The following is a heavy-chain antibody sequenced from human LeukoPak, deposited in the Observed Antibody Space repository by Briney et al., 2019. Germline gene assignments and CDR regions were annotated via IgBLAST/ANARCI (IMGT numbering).Heavy chain of an antibody. D-gene: IGHD2-15*01. CDR3: ARIGPTYCSGGSCYRWFDP. Sequence: ASVKVSCKASGYTFTSYDINWVRQATGQGLEWMGWMNPNSGNTGYAQKFQGRVTMTRNTSISTAYMELSSLRSEDTAVYYCARIGPTYCSGGSCYRWFDPWGQGNLVTVSS. CDR1: GYTFTSYD. V-gene: IGHV1-8*01. CDR2: MNPNSGNT. J-gene: IGHJ5*02.